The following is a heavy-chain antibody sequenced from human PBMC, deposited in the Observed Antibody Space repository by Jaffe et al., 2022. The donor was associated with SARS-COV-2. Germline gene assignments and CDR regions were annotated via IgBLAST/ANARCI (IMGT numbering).Heavy chain of an antibody. D-gene: IGHD3-3*02. CDR2: MHYSGSV. J-gene: IGHJ5*02. CDR1: GGSIIGSAYY. CDR3: ARHFWIDYSFFYHYNWFDP. V-gene: IGHV4-39*01. Sequence: QVQLQESGPGLVKPSETLSLTCSVSGGSIIGSAYYWAWIRQSPGKGLEWIGSMHYSGSVDHNPSLKGRVTISVDTSSNLFSLKLSFVTAADTAVYFCARHFWIDYSFFYHYNWFDPWGQGTLVTVSS.